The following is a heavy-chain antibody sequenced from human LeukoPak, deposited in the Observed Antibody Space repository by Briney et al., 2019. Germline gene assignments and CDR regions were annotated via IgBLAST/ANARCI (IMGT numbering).Heavy chain of an antibody. CDR1: GFTFSDNY. CDR3: AKARIAATIYPKEVNFDY. J-gene: IGHJ4*02. D-gene: IGHD5-12*01. Sequence: GGSLRLSCAASGFTFSDNYMSWVRQAPGKGLEWVSTITGGGGSTYYADSVKGRFTISRDNSKDTFYLQMNSLRVEDTAVYYCAKARIAATIYPKEVNFDYWGQGTLVTVSS. V-gene: IGHV3-23*01. CDR2: ITGGGGST.